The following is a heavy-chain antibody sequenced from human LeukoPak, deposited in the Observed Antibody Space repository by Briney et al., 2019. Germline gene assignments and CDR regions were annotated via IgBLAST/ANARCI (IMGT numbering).Heavy chain of an antibody. Sequence: PSETLSLTCTVSGGSISSYYWSWIRQPPGKGLEWIGYIHYSGSTNYNPSLKSRVTISVDTSKNQFSLKLSSVTAADTAVYYCATIYDSSGYEAFDIWGQGTMVTVSS. V-gene: IGHV4-59*01. CDR2: IHYSGST. CDR3: ATIYDSSGYEAFDI. D-gene: IGHD3-22*01. CDR1: GGSISSYY. J-gene: IGHJ3*02.